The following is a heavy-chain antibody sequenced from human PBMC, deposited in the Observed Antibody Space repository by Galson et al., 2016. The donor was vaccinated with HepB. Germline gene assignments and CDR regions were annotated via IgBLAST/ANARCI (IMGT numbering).Heavy chain of an antibody. Sequence: TLSLTCTVSGTAISSGGYYWTWIRQHPGKGLEWIGYTSYSGGTYYNPSLRSRVTISRDTSKNHFSLKLKSVTAADTAVYYCTRAITIFGVAPETWGQGTLVTVSS. D-gene: IGHD3-3*01. J-gene: IGHJ5*02. CDR1: GTAISSGGYY. CDR3: TRAITIFGVAPET. V-gene: IGHV4-31*03. CDR2: TSYSGGT.